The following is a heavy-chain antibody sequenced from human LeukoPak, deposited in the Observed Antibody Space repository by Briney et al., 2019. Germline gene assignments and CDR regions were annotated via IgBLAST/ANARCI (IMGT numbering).Heavy chain of an antibody. Sequence: PGGSLRLSCAASGFTFSSYSMNWVRQAPGKGLEWVSSISSSSSYIYYADSVKGRFTISRDNAKNSLYLQMNSLRAEDTAIYFCAKGLRSSVYSSLDYWGQGTLVTVSS. CDR2: ISSSSSYI. D-gene: IGHD3-22*01. J-gene: IGHJ4*02. CDR1: GFTFSSYS. V-gene: IGHV3-21*04. CDR3: AKGLRSSVYSSLDY.